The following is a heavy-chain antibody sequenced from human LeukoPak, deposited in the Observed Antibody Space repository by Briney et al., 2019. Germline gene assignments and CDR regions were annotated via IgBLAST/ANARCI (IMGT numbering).Heavy chain of an antibody. Sequence: SETLSLTCTVSGYSISSGYYWGWIRQPPGKGLEWIGSIYHSGSTYYSPSLKSRVTISVDTSKNQFSLKLSSVTAADTAVYYCARSVEGYCSGGSCYSYYYYMDVWGKGTTVTVSS. V-gene: IGHV4-38-2*02. J-gene: IGHJ6*03. D-gene: IGHD2-15*01. CDR2: IYHSGST. CDR1: GYSISSGYY. CDR3: ARSVEGYCSGGSCYSYYYYMDV.